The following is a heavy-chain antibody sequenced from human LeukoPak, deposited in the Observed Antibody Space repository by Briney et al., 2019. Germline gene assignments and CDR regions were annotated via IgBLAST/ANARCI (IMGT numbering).Heavy chain of an antibody. CDR3: AREGDVRGGFDY. J-gene: IGHJ4*02. D-gene: IGHD3-10*02. CDR1: GDSISYFY. CDR2: IYYSGST. Sequence: PSETLSLTCSVSGDSISYFYWSWIRQAAGKGLEWIGYIYYSGSTNYNPSLKSRVTISVDTSKNQFSLKLSSVTAADTAVYYCAREGDVRGGFDYWGQGTLVTVSS. V-gene: IGHV4-59*01.